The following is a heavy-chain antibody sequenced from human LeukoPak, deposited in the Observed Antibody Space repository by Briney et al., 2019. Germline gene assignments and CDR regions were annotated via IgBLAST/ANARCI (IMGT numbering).Heavy chain of an antibody. CDR1: GGSISTSGYF. Sequence: KPSETLSLTCTVSGGSISTSGYFWGWIRQPPGKGLEYFATIDSTGKVYYNPSLRSRVTMSADTSKNQFSLKLSSMTAADTAVYYCTRDRGQWLVDSWGQGTLVTVSS. CDR2: IDSTGKV. D-gene: IGHD6-19*01. V-gene: IGHV4-39*07. J-gene: IGHJ5*01. CDR3: TRDRGQWLVDS.